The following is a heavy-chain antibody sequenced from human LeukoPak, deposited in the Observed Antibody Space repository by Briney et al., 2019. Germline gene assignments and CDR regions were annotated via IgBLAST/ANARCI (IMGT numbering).Heavy chain of an antibody. J-gene: IGHJ4*02. Sequence: GASVKVSCKASGGTFSSYAISWVRQAPGQGLEWTGGIIPIFGTANYAQKFQGRVTITADESTSTAYMELSSLRSEDTAVYYCASPLVGAIPGFDYWGQGTLVTVSS. V-gene: IGHV1-69*13. CDR3: ASPLVGAIPGFDY. CDR2: IIPIFGTA. CDR1: GGTFSSYA. D-gene: IGHD1-26*01.